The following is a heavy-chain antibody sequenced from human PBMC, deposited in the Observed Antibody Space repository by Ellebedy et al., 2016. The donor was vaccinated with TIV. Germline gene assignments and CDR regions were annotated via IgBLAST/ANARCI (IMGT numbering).Heavy chain of an antibody. CDR2: VGTAGDP. V-gene: IGHV3-13*05. D-gene: IGHD2-15*01. Sequence: GESLKISCAASGFTFSSYDMHWVRQPTGKGLEWVSAVGTAGDPYYPDSVKGRFTISRENAKNSLYLQMNSLKTEDTAVYYCTTELCSSGCFPGIYWGQGTLVTVSS. CDR1: GFTFSSYD. J-gene: IGHJ4*02. CDR3: TTELCSSGCFPGIY.